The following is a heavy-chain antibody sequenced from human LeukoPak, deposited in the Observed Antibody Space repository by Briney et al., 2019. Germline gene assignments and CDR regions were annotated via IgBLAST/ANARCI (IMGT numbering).Heavy chain of an antibody. CDR2: ISAYNGNT. V-gene: IGHV1-18*01. CDR1: GYTFTSYG. D-gene: IGHD6-13*01. Sequence: ASVKVSCKASGYTFTSYGISWVRQAPGQGLEWMGWISAYNGNTNYAQKLQGRVTMTTDTSTSTADMELRSLRSDDTAVYYCAREWGIAATSFDYWGQGTLVTVSS. CDR3: AREWGIAATSFDY. J-gene: IGHJ4*02.